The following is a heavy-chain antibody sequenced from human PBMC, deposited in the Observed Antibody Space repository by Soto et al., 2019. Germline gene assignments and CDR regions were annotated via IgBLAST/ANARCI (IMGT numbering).Heavy chain of an antibody. D-gene: IGHD2-8*02. J-gene: IGHJ6*03. CDR1: GYPFTNYD. V-gene: IGHV1-8*01. CDR2: MNPNSGNT. Sequence: ASLKVSCKSSGYPFTNYDINWVRQATGQGLEWMGWMNPNSGNTGYAQKFQGRVTMTRNTSISTAYMELSSLRSEDTAVYYCARGLRFSLVHPQYYYYMAVSSKRTTVTGSS. CDR3: ARGLRFSLVHPQYYYYMAV.